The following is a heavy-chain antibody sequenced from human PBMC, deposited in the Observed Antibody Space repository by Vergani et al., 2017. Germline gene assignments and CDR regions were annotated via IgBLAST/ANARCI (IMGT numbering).Heavy chain of an antibody. CDR2: VNPNSGRT. D-gene: IGHD2-15*01. J-gene: IGHJ4*02. CDR3: TRGRMTVDY. V-gene: IGHV1-2*02. Sequence: QVQLVQSGAEVKKPGASVKVSCKASGYTFTGYFIHWVRQAPGQGLEWMGRVNPNSGRTNYAQNFQGRVTLTRDTSISTTYMELSRLRSDDTAVYYCTRGRMTVDYWGQGTLVIVSS. CDR1: GYTFTGYF.